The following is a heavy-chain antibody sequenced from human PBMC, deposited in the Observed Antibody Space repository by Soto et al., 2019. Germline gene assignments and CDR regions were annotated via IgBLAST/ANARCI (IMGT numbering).Heavy chain of an antibody. V-gene: IGHV1-18*01. CDR1: GYIFISYG. CDR2: ISTYNGNT. D-gene: IGHD1-26*01. J-gene: IGHJ5*02. Sequence: ASVKVSCKASGYIFISYGLSWVRQAPGQGLEWMGWISTYNGNTNYAQKLQGRVTLTRDTSASTVYMEVSSLTSEDTAMYYCARSSGGNFGIIIEGTNWFAPWGQGTLVTVSS. CDR3: ARSSGGNFGIIIEGTNWFAP.